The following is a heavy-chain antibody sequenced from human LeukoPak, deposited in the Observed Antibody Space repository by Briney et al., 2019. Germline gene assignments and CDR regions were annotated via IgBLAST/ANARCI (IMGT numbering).Heavy chain of an antibody. V-gene: IGHV1-2*02. CDR2: INPNSGGT. CDR1: GYTFTGYY. D-gene: IGHD2-15*01. J-gene: IGHJ5*02. CDR3: ATYCSGGSCYSVDWFDP. Sequence: ASVTVSFMASGYTFTGYYIHWVRQAPGQGLAGMGWINPNSGGTNYAQKFQGRVTMTRDTSISTAYMELVRLRSDDTAVYYCATYCSGGSCYSVDWFDPWGQGTLVTVSS.